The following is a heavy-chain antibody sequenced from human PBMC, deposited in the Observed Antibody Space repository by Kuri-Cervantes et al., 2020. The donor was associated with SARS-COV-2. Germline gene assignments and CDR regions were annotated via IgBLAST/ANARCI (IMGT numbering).Heavy chain of an antibody. J-gene: IGHJ4*02. CDR2: IFWHEDK. Sequence: SGPTLVKPTQTLTLTCIFSGFSQNGGGVGVGWVRQPPGKALEWLASIFWHEDKAYRPSLTSRLTITKDTSKNQVVLTLTNVDPVDTATYYCVHLGDYVDPLFDYWGQGTLVTVSP. CDR3: VHLGDYVDPLFDY. V-gene: IGHV2-5*01. CDR1: GFSQNGGGVG. D-gene: IGHD4-17*01.